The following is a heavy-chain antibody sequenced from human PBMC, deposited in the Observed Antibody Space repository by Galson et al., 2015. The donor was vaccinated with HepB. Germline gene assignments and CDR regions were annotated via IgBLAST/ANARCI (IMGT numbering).Heavy chain of an antibody. CDR1: GYTFTSYY. CDR3: AREGVAAAGTVDYYYGMDV. CDR2: INPSGGST. J-gene: IGHJ6*02. V-gene: IGHV1-46*01. D-gene: IGHD6-13*01. Sequence: SVKVSCKASGYTFTSYYMHWVRQAPGQGLEWMGIINPSGGSTSYAQKFQGRVTMTRDTSTSTVYMELSSLRSEDTAVYYCAREGVAAAGTVDYYYGMDVWGQGTTVTVSS.